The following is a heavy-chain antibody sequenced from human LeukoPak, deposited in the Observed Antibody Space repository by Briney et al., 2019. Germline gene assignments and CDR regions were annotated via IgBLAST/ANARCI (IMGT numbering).Heavy chain of an antibody. V-gene: IGHV3-15*01. J-gene: IGHJ4*02. CDR2: IKSKTDGGTT. CDR1: GFTLNNAW. D-gene: IGHD3-22*01. Sequence: GGSLRLSCAASGFTLNNAWMSWVRQAPGKGLEWVGRIKSKTDGGTTDYAAPVKGRFTISRDDSKNTLFLQVNSLKTEDTAVYYCTTPFPRYYDSSGYCHWAQGTLVTVSS. CDR3: TTPFPRYYDSSGYCH.